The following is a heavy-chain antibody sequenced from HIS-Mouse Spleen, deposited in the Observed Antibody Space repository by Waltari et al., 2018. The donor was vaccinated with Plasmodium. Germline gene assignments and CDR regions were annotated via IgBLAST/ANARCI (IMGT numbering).Heavy chain of an antibody. CDR1: GGSFSGYY. V-gene: IGHV4-34*01. Sequence: QVQLQQWGAGLLKPSETLSLTCAVHGGSFSGYYWSWIRQPPGKGLEWIGEINHSGSTNYNPSLKSRVTISVDTSKNQFSLKLSSVTAADTAVYYCARGQLGIDAFDIWGQGTMVTVSS. CDR2: INHSGST. CDR3: ARGQLGIDAFDI. J-gene: IGHJ3*02. D-gene: IGHD7-27*01.